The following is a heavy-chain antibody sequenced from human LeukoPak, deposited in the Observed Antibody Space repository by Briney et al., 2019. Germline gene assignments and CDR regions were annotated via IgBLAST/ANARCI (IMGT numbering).Heavy chain of an antibody. D-gene: IGHD6-19*01. CDR3: AKDHYSSGWYPTPFDY. V-gene: IGHV3-23*01. CDR2: ISGSGGST. J-gene: IGHJ4*02. CDR1: GFTFSSYA. Sequence: PGGSLILSCAASGFTFSSYAMSWVRQAPGKGLEWVSAISGSGGSTYYADSVKGRFTISRDNSKNTLYLQMNSLRAEDTAVYYCAKDHYSSGWYPTPFDYWGQGTLVTVSS.